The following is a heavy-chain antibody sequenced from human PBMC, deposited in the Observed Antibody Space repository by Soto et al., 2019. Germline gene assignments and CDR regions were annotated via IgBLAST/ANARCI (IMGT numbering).Heavy chain of an antibody. Sequence: QVQLVESGGGVVQPGRSLRLSCAASGFTFSSYGMHWVRQAPGKGLEWVAVISYDGSNKYYADSVKGRFTISRDNSKNTLYLQMNSLRAEDTAVYYGAKDLYDSSGYYSGHYYYGMDVWGQGTTVTVSS. CDR2: ISYDGSNK. CDR1: GFTFSSYG. D-gene: IGHD3-22*01. V-gene: IGHV3-30*18. CDR3: AKDLYDSSGYYSGHYYYGMDV. J-gene: IGHJ6*02.